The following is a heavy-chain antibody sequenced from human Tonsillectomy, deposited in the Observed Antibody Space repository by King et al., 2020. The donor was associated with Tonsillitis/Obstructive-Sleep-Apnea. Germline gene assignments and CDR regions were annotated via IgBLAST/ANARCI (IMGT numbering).Heavy chain of an antibody. CDR2: IYYSGST. CDR1: GGSVSSGSYY. J-gene: IGHJ5*02. V-gene: IGHV4-61*01. D-gene: IGHD2-2*01. Sequence: QLQESGPGLVKPSETLSLTCTVSGGSVSSGSYYWSWIRQPPGKGLEWIGYIYYSGSTNYNPSLKSRVTISVDTSKNQFSLKLSSVTAADTAVYYCARSGDIVVVPAERWFDPWGQGTLVTVSS. CDR3: ARSGDIVVVPAERWFDP.